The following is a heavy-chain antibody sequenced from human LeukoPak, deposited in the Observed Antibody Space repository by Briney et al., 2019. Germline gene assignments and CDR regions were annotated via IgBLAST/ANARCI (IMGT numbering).Heavy chain of an antibody. CDR1: GFTFSSYA. CDR3: ARDREAYSSSWYFLFELPDY. V-gene: IGHV3-30*04. CDR2: ISYDGSNK. Sequence: PGGSLRLSCAASGFTFSSYAMHWVRQAPGEGLEWVAVISYDGSNKYYADSVKGRFTISRDNSKNTLYLQMNSLRAEDTAVYYCARDREAYSSSWYFLFELPDYWGQGTLVTVSS. D-gene: IGHD6-13*01. J-gene: IGHJ4*02.